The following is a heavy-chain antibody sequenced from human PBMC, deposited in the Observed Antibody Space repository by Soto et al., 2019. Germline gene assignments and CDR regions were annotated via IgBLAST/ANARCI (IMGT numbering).Heavy chain of an antibody. CDR3: ARAREMATINVAGD. CDR2: ISYDGSNK. J-gene: IGHJ4*02. D-gene: IGHD5-12*01. Sequence: QVQLVESGGGVVQPGRSLRLSCAASGFTFSSYAMHWVRQAPGKGLEWVAVISYDGSNKYYADSVKGRFTISRDNSKNTLYLQMKSLRAEDTAVYYCARAREMATINVAGDWGQGTLVTVSS. CDR1: GFTFSSYA. V-gene: IGHV3-30-3*01.